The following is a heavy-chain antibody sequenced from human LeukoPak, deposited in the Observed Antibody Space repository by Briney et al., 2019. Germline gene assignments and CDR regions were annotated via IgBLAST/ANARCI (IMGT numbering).Heavy chain of an antibody. CDR3: ATYYDSSGDAFDI. V-gene: IGHV3-53*04. D-gene: IGHD3-22*01. CDR2: IYSGGST. J-gene: IGHJ3*02. Sequence: PGGSLRLPCAASGFTVSSNYMSWVRQAPGKGLEWVSVIYSGGSTYYADSVRGRFTISRHNSKNTLYLQMNSLRAEDTAVYCCATYYDSSGDAFDIWGQGTMVTVSS. CDR1: GFTVSSNY.